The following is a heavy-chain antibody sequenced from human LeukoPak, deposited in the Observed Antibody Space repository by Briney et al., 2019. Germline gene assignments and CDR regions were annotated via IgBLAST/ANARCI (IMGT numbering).Heavy chain of an antibody. D-gene: IGHD2-15*01. CDR1: GYTFTGYY. CDR3: ASLGRYCSGGSCYLYFDY. CDR2: INPNSGGT. Sequence: ASVKVSCKASGYTFTGYYMHWVRQAPGQGREWMGRINPNSGGTNYAQKFQGRVTMTRDTSISTAYMELSRLRSDDTAVYSCASLGRYCSGGSCYLYFDYWGQGTLVTVSS. V-gene: IGHV1-2*06. J-gene: IGHJ4*02.